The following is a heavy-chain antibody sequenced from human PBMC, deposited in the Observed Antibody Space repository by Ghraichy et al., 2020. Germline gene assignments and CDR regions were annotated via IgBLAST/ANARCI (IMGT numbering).Heavy chain of an antibody. Sequence: GGSLRLSCAASGFTFSSYSMNWVRQAPGKGLEWVSSISSSSSYIYYADSVKGRFTISRDNAKNSLYLQMNSLRAEDTAVYYCARDNYYDSSGYLGASGSESGAFDIWGQGTMVTVSS. CDR2: ISSSSSYI. V-gene: IGHV3-21*01. CDR1: GFTFSSYS. D-gene: IGHD3-22*01. CDR3: ARDNYYDSSGYLGASGSESGAFDI. J-gene: IGHJ3*02.